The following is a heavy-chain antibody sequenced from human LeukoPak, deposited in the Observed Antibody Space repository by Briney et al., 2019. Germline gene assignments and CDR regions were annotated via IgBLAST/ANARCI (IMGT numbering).Heavy chain of an antibody. D-gene: IGHD6-6*01. CDR2: IYPGDSDT. CDR3: ARIPFFSTSSGYYFDY. CDR1: GYSFTSYW. V-gene: IGHV5-51*01. Sequence: GESLKISCKGSGYSFTSYWIGWVRQMPGKGLEWMGIIYPGDSDTRYSPSFQGQVTISADKSISTAYLQWSSLKASDTAMYYCARIPFFSTSSGYYFDYWGQGTLVTVSS. J-gene: IGHJ4*02.